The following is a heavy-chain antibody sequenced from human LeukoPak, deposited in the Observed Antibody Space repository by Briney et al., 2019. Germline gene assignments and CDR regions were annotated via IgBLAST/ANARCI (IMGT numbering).Heavy chain of an antibody. J-gene: IGHJ6*03. CDR3: AKDGSWGDYYFYFYMDV. CDR2: ISGSGYYT. D-gene: IGHD3-16*01. V-gene: IGHV3-23*01. CDR1: GFTVSSNY. Sequence: GGSLRLSCAASGFTVSSNYMSWVRQAPGKGLEWLSGISGSGYYTYYSDSVKGRFTISRDNSKNTLYIEMNSLRAEDTAVYYCAKDGSWGDYYFYFYMDVWAKGPRSPSP.